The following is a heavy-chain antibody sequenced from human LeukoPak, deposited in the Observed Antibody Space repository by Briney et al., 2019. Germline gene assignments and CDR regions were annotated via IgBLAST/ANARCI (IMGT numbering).Heavy chain of an antibody. V-gene: IGHV3-23*01. CDR1: GFTFYNYA. CDR3: AKGDWNYGDFDY. CDR2: VSSSGGNT. J-gene: IGHJ4*02. D-gene: IGHD1-7*01. Sequence: GGSLRLSCAASGFTFYNYAMNWVRQAPGKGLEWVSGVSSSGGNTYYADSVKGRFTISRDNSKNTQYLQMNSLRAEDAAVYYCAKGDWNYGDFDYWGQGTLVTVSS.